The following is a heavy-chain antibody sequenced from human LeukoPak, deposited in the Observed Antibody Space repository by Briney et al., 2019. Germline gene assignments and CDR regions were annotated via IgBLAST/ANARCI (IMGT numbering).Heavy chain of an antibody. J-gene: IGHJ4*02. CDR3: ARGPSGWGSLDS. CDR1: GFTFSSYW. CDR2: INSDGSST. D-gene: IGHD7-27*01. V-gene: IGHV3-74*01. Sequence: PGGSRRLSCAASGFTFSSYWMHWVRQAPGKGLVWVSRINSDGSSTNYADSVKGRFTISRDNAKNTLYLQVKSLRAEDTAVYYCARGPSGWGSLDSWGQGTLVTVSS.